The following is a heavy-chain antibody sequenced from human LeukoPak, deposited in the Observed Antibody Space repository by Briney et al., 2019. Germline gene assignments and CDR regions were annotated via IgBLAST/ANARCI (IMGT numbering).Heavy chain of an antibody. CDR1: GYTFTSYY. CDR2: INPNSGGT. V-gene: IGHV1-2*02. Sequence: ASVKVSCKASGYTFTSYYMHWVRQAPGRGLEWMGWINPNSGGTNYAQKFQGRVTMTRDTSISTAYMELSRLRSDDTAVYYCARGTGEGYTYGRYYFDYWGQGTLVTVSS. J-gene: IGHJ4*02. D-gene: IGHD5-18*01. CDR3: ARGTGEGYTYGRYYFDY.